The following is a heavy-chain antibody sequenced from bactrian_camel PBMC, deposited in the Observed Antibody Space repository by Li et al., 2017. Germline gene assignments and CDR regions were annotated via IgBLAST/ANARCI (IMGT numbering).Heavy chain of an antibody. V-gene: IGHV3S40*01. Sequence: VQLVESGGDLVRPGGSLRLSCAASGFTFSDYYMSWVRQAPGKGLEWLSTIVSGGGTNVDADSLKGRFTISRDNAKNMVYLQLNSLKVEDTAMYYCTPGVYWGQGTQVTVS. CDR3: TPGVY. CDR2: IVSGGGTN. D-gene: IGHD5*01. CDR1: GFTFSDYY. J-gene: IGHJ4*01.